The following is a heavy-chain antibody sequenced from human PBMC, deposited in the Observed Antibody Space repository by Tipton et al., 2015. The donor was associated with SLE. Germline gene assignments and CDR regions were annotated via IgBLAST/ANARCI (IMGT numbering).Heavy chain of an antibody. V-gene: IGHV3-33*08. Sequence: SLRLSCAASGFSFSGYGMHWVRQAPGKGLEWVAVIWYDGSRKYYADSVKGRFTISRDFSKNTGYLEMNSLRAEDTAMYYCAATGSIDSWGQGTLVTVSS. D-gene: IGHD6-13*01. CDR2: IWYDGSRK. CDR3: AATGSIDS. J-gene: IGHJ4*02. CDR1: GFSFSGYG.